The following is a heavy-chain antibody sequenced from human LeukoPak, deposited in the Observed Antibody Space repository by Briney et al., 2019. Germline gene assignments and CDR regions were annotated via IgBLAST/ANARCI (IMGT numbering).Heavy chain of an antibody. V-gene: IGHV3-11*04. J-gene: IGHJ4*02. D-gene: IGHD1-26*01. Sequence: PGGSLRLSCAASGFTFSDYYMSWIRQAPGKGLEWVSYISSSGSTIYYPDSVKGRFTISRDNAKNSLYLQMNSLRAEGTAVYYCARDIPPYYRNDYWGQGTLVTVSS. CDR3: ARDIPPYYRNDY. CDR1: GFTFSDYY. CDR2: ISSSGSTI.